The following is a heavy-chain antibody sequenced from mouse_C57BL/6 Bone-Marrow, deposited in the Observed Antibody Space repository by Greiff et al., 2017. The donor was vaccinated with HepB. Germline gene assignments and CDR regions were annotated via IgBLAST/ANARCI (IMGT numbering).Heavy chain of an antibody. V-gene: IGHV1-55*01. CDR3: ARWEAVTPYFDY. J-gene: IGHJ2*01. D-gene: IGHD2-12*01. CDR2: IYPGSGST. Sequence: VQLQQPGAELVKPGASVKMSCKASGYTFTSYWITWVKQRPGQGLEWIGDIYPGSGSTNYNEKFKSKATLTVDTSSSTAYMQLSSLTSEDSAVYYCARWEAVTPYFDYWGQGTTLTVSS. CDR1: GYTFTSYW.